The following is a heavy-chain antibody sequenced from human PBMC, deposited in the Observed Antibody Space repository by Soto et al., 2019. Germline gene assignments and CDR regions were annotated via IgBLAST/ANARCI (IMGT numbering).Heavy chain of an antibody. D-gene: IGHD2-21*02. CDR3: ARGGHVVVVTAAFDY. J-gene: IGHJ4*02. CDR2: VNPSGGHT. V-gene: IGHV1-46*01. CDR1: GDTFTDYY. Sequence: QVQLMQSGAEVKKPGASVKVSCKASGDTFTDYYIHWVRQAPGQGLEWMGTVNPSGGHTTYAQNFLGRVTMTRDTSTSTLYMELTSLRSEDTAVYYCARGGHVVVVTAAFDYWGQGTLVTVSS.